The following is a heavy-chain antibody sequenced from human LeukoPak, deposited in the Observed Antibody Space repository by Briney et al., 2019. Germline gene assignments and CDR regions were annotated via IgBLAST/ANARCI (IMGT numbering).Heavy chain of an antibody. Sequence: SETLSLTCSVSGGSISSSSYYWGWIRQPPGKGLEWIGSIYYSGGTYYNPSLKSRVTISVDTSKNHFSLKLSSVTAADTAVYYCARHLSGYAIPYYFDYWGQGTLVTVSS. V-gene: IGHV4-39*01. D-gene: IGHD3-22*01. CDR3: ARHLSGYAIPYYFDY. J-gene: IGHJ4*02. CDR2: IYYSGGT. CDR1: GGSISSSSYY.